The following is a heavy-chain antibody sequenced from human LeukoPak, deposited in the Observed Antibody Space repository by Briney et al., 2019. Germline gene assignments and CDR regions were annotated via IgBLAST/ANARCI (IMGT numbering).Heavy chain of an antibody. CDR3: ASLRKPLDAFDI. CDR1: GGSISSSSYY. J-gene: IGHJ3*02. V-gene: IGHV4-39*01. Sequence: MSSETLSLTCTVSGGSISSSSYYWGWSRQPPGKGLEWIGSIYYSGSTYYNPSLKSRVTISVDTSKNQFSLKLSSVTAADTAVYYCASLRKPLDAFDIWGQGTMVTVSS. CDR2: IYYSGST.